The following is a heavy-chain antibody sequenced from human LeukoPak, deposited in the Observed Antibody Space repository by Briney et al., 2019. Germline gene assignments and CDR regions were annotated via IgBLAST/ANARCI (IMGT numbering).Heavy chain of an antibody. J-gene: IGHJ5*02. Sequence: SETLSLTCVVYGGPFSGYYRSWIRQPPGMGLEWIGEINHSGITRYNPSLKSRVTISVDTSKNQFSLNLNSVTAADTAVYYCARGMIAASELGLAWGQGILVTVSS. CDR3: ARGMIAASELGLA. CDR1: GGPFSGYY. D-gene: IGHD6-13*01. CDR2: INHSGIT. V-gene: IGHV4-34*01.